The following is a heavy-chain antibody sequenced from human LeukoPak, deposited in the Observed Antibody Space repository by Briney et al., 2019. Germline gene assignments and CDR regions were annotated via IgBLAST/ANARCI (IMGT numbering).Heavy chain of an antibody. D-gene: IGHD6-19*01. J-gene: IGHJ4*02. CDR2: ISYDGSNK. CDR3: AKGYSSGWQTFFDY. V-gene: IGHV3-30*18. Sequence: GRSLRLSCAASGFTFSSYGMHWVRQAPGKGLEWVAVISYDGSNKYYADSVKGRFTIPRDNSKNTLYLQMNSLRAEDTAVYYCAKGYSSGWQTFFDYWGQGTLVTVSS. CDR1: GFTFSSYG.